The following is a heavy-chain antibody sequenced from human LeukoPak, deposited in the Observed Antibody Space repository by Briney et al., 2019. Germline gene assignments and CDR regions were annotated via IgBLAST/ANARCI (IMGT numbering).Heavy chain of an antibody. D-gene: IGHD3-22*01. CDR1: GFTFSSYA. Sequence: ASLRLSCAASGFTFSSYAMSWVRQAPGKGLEWVSAISGSGGSTYYADSVKGRFTISRDNSKNTLYLQMNSLRAEDTAVYYCAKHLYYYDSSGYYDYWGQGTLVTVSS. J-gene: IGHJ4*02. CDR3: AKHLYYYDSSGYYDY. CDR2: ISGSGGST. V-gene: IGHV3-23*01.